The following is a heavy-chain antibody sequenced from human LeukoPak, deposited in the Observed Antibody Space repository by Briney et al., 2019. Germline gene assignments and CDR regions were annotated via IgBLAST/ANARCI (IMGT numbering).Heavy chain of an antibody. D-gene: IGHD5-12*01. Sequence: GGSLRLSCAASGFTFSSYGMHWVRQAPGKGLEWVAFIRYDGSNKYYADSVKGRFTISRDNSKNTLYLQMNSLRGEDTAVYYCAKDLGYSGYDPLCLWGQGTLVTVSS. CDR3: AKDLGYSGYDPLCL. CDR2: IRYDGSNK. J-gene: IGHJ4*02. CDR1: GFTFSSYG. V-gene: IGHV3-30*02.